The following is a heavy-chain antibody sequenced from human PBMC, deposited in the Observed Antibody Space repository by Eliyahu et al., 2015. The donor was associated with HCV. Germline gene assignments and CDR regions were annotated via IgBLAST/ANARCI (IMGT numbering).Heavy chain of an antibody. CDR2: IGSNGVNT. Sequence: EVQLVESGGGLVQPGGSLRLSCSASXFTFSNFAMHWVRQAPGKGLGYVSAIGSNGVNTYYADSVKGRFTISRDNSKNTLYLQMASLRVEDTAVYYCVKAPISMVRGGFDYWGQGTLVTVSS. CDR3: VKAPISMVRGGFDY. J-gene: IGHJ4*02. V-gene: IGHV3-64D*08. CDR1: XFTFSNFA. D-gene: IGHD3-10*01.